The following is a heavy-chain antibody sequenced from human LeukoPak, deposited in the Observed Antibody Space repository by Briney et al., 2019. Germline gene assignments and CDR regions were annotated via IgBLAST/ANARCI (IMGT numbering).Heavy chain of an antibody. Sequence: PSETLSLTCTVSGFSISSGYYWDWIRQPPGKGLEWNGSINHSGSTYYNPSLKSRFTMSADTSKNQFSLILSSVTAADTAVYYCARVDATMIRAFDIWGQGTMVTVSS. CDR1: GFSISSGYY. CDR3: ARVDATMIRAFDI. V-gene: IGHV4-38-2*02. J-gene: IGHJ3*02. CDR2: INHSGST. D-gene: IGHD3-10*01.